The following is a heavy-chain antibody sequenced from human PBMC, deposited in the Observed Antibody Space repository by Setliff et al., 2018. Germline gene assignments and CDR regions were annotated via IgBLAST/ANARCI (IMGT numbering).Heavy chain of an antibody. J-gene: IGHJ4*02. CDR1: GFTFVNYW. Sequence: GGSLRLSCAASGFTFVNYWMHWVRQAPGKGLVWISRVTGDATSTTYADSVKGRFTVSRDNAKNSLYLQMTSLRAEDTAIYYCARTTGYRLEGDFDYWGQGTLVTVSS. V-gene: IGHV3-74*01. D-gene: IGHD3-16*01. CDR3: ARTTGYRLEGDFDY. CDR2: VTGDATST.